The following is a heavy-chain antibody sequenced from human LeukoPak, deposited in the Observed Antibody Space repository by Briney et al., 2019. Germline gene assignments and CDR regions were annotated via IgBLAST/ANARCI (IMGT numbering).Heavy chain of an antibody. CDR3: ARATAAISEYFQH. D-gene: IGHD2-2*01. CDR1: GGSISNGSYY. Sequence: PSETLSLTCTVSGGSISNGSYYWSWIRRPAGKGLEWIGRIYTSGSTDYNPSLKSRVTISVDTSKNQFSLKLSSVTAADTAVYYCARATAAISEYFQHWGQGTLVTVSS. V-gene: IGHV4-61*02. CDR2: IYTSGST. J-gene: IGHJ1*01.